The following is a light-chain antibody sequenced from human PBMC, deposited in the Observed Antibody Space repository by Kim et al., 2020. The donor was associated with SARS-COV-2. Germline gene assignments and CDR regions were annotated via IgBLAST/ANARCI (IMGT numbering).Light chain of an antibody. J-gene: IGLJ3*02. CDR3: AAWDDSLSGRV. CDR1: SSNIGSNY. Sequence: QSVLTQPPSASGTPGQRVTISCSGSSSNIGSNYVYWYQQLPGTAPKLLIYRNNQRPSGVPDRFSGSKSGTSAYLAISGLRSEDEAYYYCAAWDDSLSGRVFGGGTKVTVL. V-gene: IGLV1-47*01. CDR2: RNN.